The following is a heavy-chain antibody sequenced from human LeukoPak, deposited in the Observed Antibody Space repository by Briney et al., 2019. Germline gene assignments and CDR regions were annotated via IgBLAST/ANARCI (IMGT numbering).Heavy chain of an antibody. V-gene: IGHV2-70*01. CDR1: GFSLSASGMC. D-gene: IGHD6-13*01. J-gene: IGHJ6*02. Sequence: ESGPALVHPTQTLTLTFTFSGFSLSASGMCVSWIRQPPGKALEWLALIDWDDDKYYSTSLKTRLTISKATSKNQVVLTMTNMDPVDTATYYCARIRSSSFYGMDVWGQGTTVTVSS. CDR2: IDWDDDK. CDR3: ARIRSSSFYGMDV.